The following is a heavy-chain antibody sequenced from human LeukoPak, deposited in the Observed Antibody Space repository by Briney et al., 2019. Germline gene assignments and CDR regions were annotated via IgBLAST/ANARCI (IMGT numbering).Heavy chain of an antibody. CDR2: VYHSGST. Sequence: SETLSLTCTVSGYSITSGYYWGWIRQPPGKGLEWIGSVYHSGSTFYNPSLKSRVTVLADPSKNRFSLKLTSVTAADTAVYYCARDQDYYGSGSYGPDYWGQGILVTVSS. CDR1: GYSITSGYY. D-gene: IGHD3-10*01. V-gene: IGHV4-38-2*02. CDR3: ARDQDYYGSGSYGPDY. J-gene: IGHJ4*02.